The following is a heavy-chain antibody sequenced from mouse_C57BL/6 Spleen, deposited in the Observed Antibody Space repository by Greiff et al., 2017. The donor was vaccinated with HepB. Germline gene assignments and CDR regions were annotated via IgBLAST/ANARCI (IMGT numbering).Heavy chain of an antibody. D-gene: IGHD1-1*01. CDR2: IDPSDSET. CDR3: GRDYNGRSAFAY. J-gene: IGHJ3*01. CDR1: GYTFTSYW. V-gene: IGHV1-52*01. Sequence: VQLHQPGAELVRPGSSVKLSCKASGYTFTSYWMHWVKQRPIQGLDWIGNIDPSDSETNYNQTFKDKATLTADKSSSTAYMQLSSLTSEDSAVYYCGRDYNGRSAFAYWGQGTLVTVSA.